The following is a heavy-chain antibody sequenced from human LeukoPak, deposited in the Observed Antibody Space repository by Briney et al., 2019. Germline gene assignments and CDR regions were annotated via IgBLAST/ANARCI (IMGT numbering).Heavy chain of an antibody. CDR1: AFTFSSYS. V-gene: IGHV3-48*04. CDR2: ISSSGSTI. J-gene: IGHJ4*02. D-gene: IGHD3-22*01. CDR3: AGDFYYYDSSGINDY. Sequence: GGSLRLSCAASAFTFSSYSMNWVRQAPGKGLEWVSYISSSGSTIYYADSVKGRFTISRDNAKNSLYLQMNSLRAEDTAVYYCAGDFYYYDSSGINDYWGQGTLVTVSS.